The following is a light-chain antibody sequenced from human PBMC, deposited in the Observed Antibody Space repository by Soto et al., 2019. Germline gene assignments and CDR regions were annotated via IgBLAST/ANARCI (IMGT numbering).Light chain of an antibody. CDR2: DAS. CDR3: QQYGSSWT. V-gene: IGKV3-20*01. Sequence: IVLSQSPATLSLSQGERATLSCRASQSVSSYLAWYQQKPGQAPRLLIYDASNRATGIPDRFSGSGSGTDFTLTISRLEPEDFAVYYCQQYGSSWTFGQGTKVDI. CDR1: QSVSSY. J-gene: IGKJ1*01.